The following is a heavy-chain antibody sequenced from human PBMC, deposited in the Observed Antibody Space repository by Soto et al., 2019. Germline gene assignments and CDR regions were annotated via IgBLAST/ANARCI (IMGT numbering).Heavy chain of an antibody. Sequence: QVQLVESGGGVVQPGRSLRLSCAASGFTFSSYGMHWVRQAPGKGLEWVAVISYDGSNKYYADSVKGRFTISRDNSKNTLYLQMNSLRAEDTAVYYCGKDHDFWTYFDYWGQGTLVTVSS. CDR2: ISYDGSNK. V-gene: IGHV3-30*18. J-gene: IGHJ4*02. CDR1: GFTFSSYG. CDR3: GKDHDFWTYFDY. D-gene: IGHD3-3*01.